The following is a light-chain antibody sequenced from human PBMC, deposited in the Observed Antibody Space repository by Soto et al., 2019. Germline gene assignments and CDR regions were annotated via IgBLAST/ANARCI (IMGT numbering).Light chain of an antibody. CDR3: QQHAHWPLT. J-gene: IGKJ4*01. Sequence: IVMTQSPATLSVSPGERAALSCRASQSVSSNLAWYQQKPGQAPRLLIYDASNRATGIPARFSGSGSGTDFTLTISSLEPEDFAVYYCQQHAHWPLTFGGGSKVDIK. V-gene: IGKV3-11*01. CDR2: DAS. CDR1: QSVSSN.